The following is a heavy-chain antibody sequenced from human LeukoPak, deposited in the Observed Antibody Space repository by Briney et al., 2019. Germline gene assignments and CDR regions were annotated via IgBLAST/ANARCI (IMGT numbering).Heavy chain of an antibody. V-gene: IGHV4-31*03. J-gene: IGHJ3*02. CDR2: IYYSGST. D-gene: IGHD2-15*01. Sequence: PSQTLSLTCTVSGGSISSGGYYWSWIRQHPGKGLEWIGYIYYSGSTYYNPSLKSRVTLSVDTSKNQFSLKLSSVTAADTAVYYCARGGECGSCDGFDMWGQGIMVTVSS. CDR1: GGSISSGGYY. CDR3: ARGGECGSCDGFDM.